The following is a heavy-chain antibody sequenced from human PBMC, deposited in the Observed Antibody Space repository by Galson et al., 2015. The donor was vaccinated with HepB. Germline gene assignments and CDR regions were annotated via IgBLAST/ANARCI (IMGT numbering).Heavy chain of an antibody. CDR1: GFTVSSNY. CDR3: ARKGGGLRRFSAQDAFDI. Sequence: SLRLSCAASGFTVSSNYMSWVRQAPGKGLEWVSVIYSGGSTYYADSVKGRFTISRDNSKNTLYLQMNSLRAEDTAVYYCARKGGGLRRFSAQDAFDIWGQGTMVTVSS. V-gene: IGHV3-66*01. J-gene: IGHJ3*02. D-gene: IGHD3-16*01. CDR2: IYSGGST.